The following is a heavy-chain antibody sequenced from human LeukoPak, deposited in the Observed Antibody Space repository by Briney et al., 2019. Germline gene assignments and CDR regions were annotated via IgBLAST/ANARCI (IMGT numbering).Heavy chain of an antibody. CDR3: ARSIAARRYWFDP. CDR2: INPSGGST. D-gene: IGHD6-6*01. CDR1: GYTFTSYY. V-gene: IGHV1-46*01. Sequence: ASVKVSCKASGYTFTSYYMHWVRQTPGQGLEWMGIINPSGGSTSYAQKFQGRVTMTRDMSTSTVYMELSSLRSEDTAVYYCARSIAARRYWFDPWGQGTLVPVSS. J-gene: IGHJ5*02.